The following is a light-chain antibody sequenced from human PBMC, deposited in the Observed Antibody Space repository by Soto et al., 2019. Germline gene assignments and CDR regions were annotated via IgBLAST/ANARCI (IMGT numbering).Light chain of an antibody. CDR2: LNSDGSH. Sequence: QPVLTQSPSASASLGASVKLTCTLSSGHSSYAIAWHQQQPEKGTRYLMKLNSDGSHSKGDGIPDRFSGSSSGAERYLTISSLQSEDEADYYCQTWGTDIVVFGGGTNLTVL. J-gene: IGLJ2*01. CDR1: SGHSSYA. CDR3: QTWGTDIVV. V-gene: IGLV4-69*01.